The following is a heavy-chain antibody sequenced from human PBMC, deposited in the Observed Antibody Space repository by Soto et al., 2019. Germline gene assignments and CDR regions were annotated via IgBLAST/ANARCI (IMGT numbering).Heavy chain of an antibody. Sequence: EVRLWESGGGLVQPGGSLRLSCAASGFTFSSYAMSWLRQAPGKGLEWVSLIRGSGGTTKYAASVIGRFTISRDNPKNTLYLEMNSLRDEATAVSYCAKAPYTDGWYQCDYGSQGTLVPVSS. CDR1: GFTFSSYA. J-gene: IGHJ4*02. CDR3: AKAPYTDGWYQCDY. V-gene: IGHV3-23*01. D-gene: IGHD6-19*01. CDR2: IRGSGGTT.